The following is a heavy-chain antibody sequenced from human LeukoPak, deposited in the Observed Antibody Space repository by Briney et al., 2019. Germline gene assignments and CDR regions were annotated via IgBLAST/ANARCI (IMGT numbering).Heavy chain of an antibody. Sequence: ASVKVSCKASGYTFTSYGISWVRQAPGQGLEWMGRINPNSGGSNYAQKFQGRVTMTRDTSISTAYMELSRLRSDDTAVYYCARYITVGATYQHFDYWGQGTLVTVSS. V-gene: IGHV1-2*06. CDR3: ARYITVGATYQHFDY. CDR2: INPNSGGS. J-gene: IGHJ4*02. CDR1: GYTFTSYG. D-gene: IGHD1-26*01.